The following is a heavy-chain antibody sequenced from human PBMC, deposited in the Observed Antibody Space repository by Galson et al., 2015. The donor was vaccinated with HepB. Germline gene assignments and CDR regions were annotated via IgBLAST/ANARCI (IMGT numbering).Heavy chain of an antibody. J-gene: IGHJ4*02. CDR2: IMRDGSGK. CDR1: GFTFSAYW. Sequence: SLRLSCAGSGFTFSAYWMGWVRQPPGKGLEWVANIMRDGSGKYYVDSLKDRFTISRDNAEQSLYLQKNSLRAEDTAVYYCARDTADNGFDYLGQGILVTVS. CDR3: ARDTADNGFDY. D-gene: IGHD2-2*01. V-gene: IGHV3-7*01.